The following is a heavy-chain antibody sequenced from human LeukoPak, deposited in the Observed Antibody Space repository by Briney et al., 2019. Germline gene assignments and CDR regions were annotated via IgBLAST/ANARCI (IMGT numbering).Heavy chain of an antibody. CDR1: GYSISSGYY. Sequence: SETLSLTCTVSGYSISSGYYWGWIRQPPGKGLEWIGKIYHSGNTYYSPSLKSRVTISVDTSKNQFSLKLSPVTAADTAVYYCARVEVDYYYMDVWGKGTTVTVSS. V-gene: IGHV4-38-2*02. CDR2: IYHSGNT. D-gene: IGHD3-3*01. CDR3: ARVEVDYYYMDV. J-gene: IGHJ6*03.